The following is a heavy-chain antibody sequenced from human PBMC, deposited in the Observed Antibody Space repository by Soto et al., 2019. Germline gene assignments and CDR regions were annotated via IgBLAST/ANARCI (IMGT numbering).Heavy chain of an antibody. Sequence: QVQLQQWGAGLLKPSETLSLTCAVYGGSFSGYYWSWIRQPPGKGLEWIGEINHSGSTNYNPSLKRRVTISLVTSKHQCSLKLSYVTAADAAVYYCASYYCRSGTTSPSGKGNYYYYGMDVWGQGTTVTVSS. CDR3: ASYYCRSGTTSPSGKGNYYYYGMDV. J-gene: IGHJ6*02. D-gene: IGHD3-10*01. CDR2: INHSGST. V-gene: IGHV4-34*01. CDR1: GGSFSGYY.